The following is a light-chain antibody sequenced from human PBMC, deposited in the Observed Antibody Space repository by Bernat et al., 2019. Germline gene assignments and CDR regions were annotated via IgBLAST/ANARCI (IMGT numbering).Light chain of an antibody. CDR1: QDISNY. Sequence: DIQITQSPSSLSVSVGDRVTITCQASQDISNYLNWYQQKPGKAPKLLIYDASNLETGVPSRFSGSGSGTDFTFTISSLQPEDIATYYCQQYDNLEFTFGPGTKVDIK. CDR2: DAS. CDR3: QQYDNLEFT. V-gene: IGKV1-33*01. J-gene: IGKJ3*01.